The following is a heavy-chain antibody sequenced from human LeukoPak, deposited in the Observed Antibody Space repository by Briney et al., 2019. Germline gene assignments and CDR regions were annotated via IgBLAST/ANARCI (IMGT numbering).Heavy chain of an antibody. V-gene: IGHV3-23*01. CDR3: ARDRTGEGDY. CDR1: GFTFSSYG. Sequence: PGGSLRLSCAASGFTFSSYGMSWVRQAPGKGLEWVSAIGGRDGSTYYADSVKGRFTISRDNSKNTLYVQMNSLRAEDTAVYYCARDRTGEGDYWGQGTLVTASS. CDR2: IGGRDGST. D-gene: IGHD7-27*01. J-gene: IGHJ4*02.